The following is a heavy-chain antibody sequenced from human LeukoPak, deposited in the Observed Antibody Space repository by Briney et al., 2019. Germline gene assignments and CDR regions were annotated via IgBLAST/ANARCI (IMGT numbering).Heavy chain of an antibody. CDR2: MNPNSGNT. V-gene: IGHV1-8*03. D-gene: IGHD2-2*01. J-gene: IGHJ6*03. CDR3: ARAVRGVVVIPAATIGRDYYYYMDV. CDR1: GYTFTGYY. Sequence: ASVKVSCKASGYTFTGYYMHWVRQAPGQGLEWLGWMNPNSGNTGYAQKFQGRVTITRHTSISTAYMELSSLRSEDTAVYYCARAVRGVVVIPAATIGRDYYYYMDVWGKGTTVTVSS.